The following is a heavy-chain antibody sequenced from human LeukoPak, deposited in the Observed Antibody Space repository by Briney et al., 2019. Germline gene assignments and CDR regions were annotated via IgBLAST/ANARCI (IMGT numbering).Heavy chain of an antibody. J-gene: IGHJ4*02. Sequence: GGSLRLSCAASGFTVSSNYMSWVRQAPGKGLEWVSVIYSGGSTYYADSVKGRFTISRDNSKNTLYLQMNSLRAEDTAVYYCARDTRSLYYYGSGSYYNDYWGQGTLVTVSS. CDR2: IYSGGST. CDR3: ARDTRSLYYYGSGSYYNDY. D-gene: IGHD3-10*01. V-gene: IGHV3-66*01. CDR1: GFTVSSNY.